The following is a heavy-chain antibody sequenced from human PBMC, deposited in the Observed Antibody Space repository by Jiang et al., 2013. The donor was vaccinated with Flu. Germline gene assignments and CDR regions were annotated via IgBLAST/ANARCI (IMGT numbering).Heavy chain of an antibody. CDR1: GGSISSYY. CDR2: IYYSGST. Sequence: GSGLVKPSETLSLTCTVSGGSISSYYWSWIRQPPGKGLEWIGYIYYSGSTNYNPSLKSRVTISVDTSKNQFSLKLSSVTAADTAVYYCARTVVLLWFGESRYGPYFDYWGQGTLVTVSS. J-gene: IGHJ4*02. V-gene: IGHV4-59*08. CDR3: ARTVVLLWFGESRYGPYFDY. D-gene: IGHD3-10*01.